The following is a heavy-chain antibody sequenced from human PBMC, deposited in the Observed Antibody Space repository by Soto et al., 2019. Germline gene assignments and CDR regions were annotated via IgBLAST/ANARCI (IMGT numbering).Heavy chain of an antibody. CDR1: VYSFTAYD. J-gene: IGHJ4*02. V-gene: IGHV1-8*02. D-gene: IGHD6-25*01. CDR3: ARRKERSGPHYFDY. Sequence: XSVKVSCKASVYSFTAYDVSWVRQASGQGLEWMGWMNPSNGNTGDAQKFQGRATMTRNTSISTVYMELSGLRPDDTAVYYCARRKERSGPHYFDYWGQGTRVTVSS. CDR2: MNPSNGNT.